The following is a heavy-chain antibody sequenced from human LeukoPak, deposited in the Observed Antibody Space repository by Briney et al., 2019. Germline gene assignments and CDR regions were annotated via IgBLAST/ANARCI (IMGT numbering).Heavy chain of an antibody. Sequence: SVKVSCKASGYTFTSYGISWVRQAPGQGLEWMGGIIPIFGTANYAQKFQGRVTITTDESTSTAYMELSSLRSEDTAVYYCASPSSFSYDFWSGYPLDAFDIWGQGTMVTVSS. D-gene: IGHD3-3*01. V-gene: IGHV1-69*05. CDR1: GYTFTSYG. CDR2: IIPIFGTA. CDR3: ASPSSFSYDFWSGYPLDAFDI. J-gene: IGHJ3*02.